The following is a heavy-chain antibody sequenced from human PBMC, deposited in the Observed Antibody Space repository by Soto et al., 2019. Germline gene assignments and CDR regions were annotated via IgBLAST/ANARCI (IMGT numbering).Heavy chain of an antibody. Sequence: SLRLSCAASGFTFSKYWMSWVRQAPGKGLEWVANIKEDGSEKYHVDSVEGRFTISRDNVKNSLYLQMNSLRADDTAVYYCERDLRSNSAPWGQGTLVTVSS. CDR1: GFTFSKYW. CDR3: ERDLRSNSAP. D-gene: IGHD5-12*01. J-gene: IGHJ5*02. V-gene: IGHV3-7*01. CDR2: IKEDGSEK.